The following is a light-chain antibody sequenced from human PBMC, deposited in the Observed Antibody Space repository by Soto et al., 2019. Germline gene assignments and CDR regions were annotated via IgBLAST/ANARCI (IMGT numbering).Light chain of an antibody. CDR3: QQSFRTPRT. CDR1: QSVRSH. Sequence: DIQMTQSPSSLSASVGDRVTITCRASQSVRSHLNWFQQKPGKAPDLLIYGASTLQLGVPSRFSGSGSGTDFILTISNLQPEDFAIYYCQQSFRTPRTFGQGTKVEIK. J-gene: IGKJ1*01. CDR2: GAS. V-gene: IGKV1-39*01.